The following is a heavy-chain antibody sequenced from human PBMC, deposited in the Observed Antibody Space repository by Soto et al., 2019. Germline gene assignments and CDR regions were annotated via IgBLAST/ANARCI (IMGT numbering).Heavy chain of an antibody. V-gene: IGHV3-23*01. D-gene: IGHD3-3*01. CDR3: TKGLGTIFGVDPTLEHDY. J-gene: IGHJ4*02. CDR2: IGGNGNNT. Sequence: GGSLRLSCAASGFTFSNYAMGWVRQAPGKGLEWVSVIGGNGNNTYYADSVKGRFTISRDNSKNTLYLQMNSLRAEDTAVYYCTKGLGTIFGVDPTLEHDYWGQGTLVTVSS. CDR1: GFTFSNYA.